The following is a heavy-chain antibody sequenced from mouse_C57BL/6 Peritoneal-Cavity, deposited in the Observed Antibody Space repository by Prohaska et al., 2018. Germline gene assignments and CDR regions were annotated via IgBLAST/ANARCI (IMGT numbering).Heavy chain of an antibody. Sequence: EVQLLETGGDLVQPGGSRGLSCEGSGFTFSGFWMSWVRQTPGKTLEWIGDINSDVSAINYAPSIKDRFTIFRDNDKSTLYRQMSNVRSEDTATYFCMRYGSSYWYFDVWGTGTTVTVSS. CDR3: MRYGSSYWYFDV. D-gene: IGHD1-1*01. CDR1: GFTFSGFW. CDR2: INSDVSAI. V-gene: IGHV11-2*01. J-gene: IGHJ1*03.